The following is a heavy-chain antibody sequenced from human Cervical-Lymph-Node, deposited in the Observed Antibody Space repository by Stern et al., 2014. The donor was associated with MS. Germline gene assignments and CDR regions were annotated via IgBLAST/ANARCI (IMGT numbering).Heavy chain of an antibody. CDR2: IGVGSGNT. CDR1: GFTFTSSA. D-gene: IGHD6-19*01. V-gene: IGHV1-58*01. Sequence: QMQLVQYGPEVKKPGTSVKVSCKASGFTFTSSAVQWVRQARGQRLEWIGWIGVGSGNTNYSQNFQERVTITRDMSTSTAYMELSSLRSEDTAVYYCAAEQGAVAAYYYYYGMDVWGQGTTVTVSS. CDR3: AAEQGAVAAYYYYYGMDV. J-gene: IGHJ6*02.